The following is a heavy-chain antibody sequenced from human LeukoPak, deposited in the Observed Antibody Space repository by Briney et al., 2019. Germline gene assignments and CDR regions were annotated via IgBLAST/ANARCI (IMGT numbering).Heavy chain of an antibody. J-gene: IGHJ3*02. CDR2: ISGSGGST. Sequence: GGSLRLSCAASGFTFSSYAMSWVRQAPGKGLEWVSAISGSGGSTYYPDSVKGRFTISRDNSKNTLYLQMNSLRAEDTAVYYCAKDPGGCSSTSCSRAFDIWGQGTMVTVSS. CDR1: GFTFSSYA. D-gene: IGHD2-2*01. V-gene: IGHV3-23*01. CDR3: AKDPGGCSSTSCSRAFDI.